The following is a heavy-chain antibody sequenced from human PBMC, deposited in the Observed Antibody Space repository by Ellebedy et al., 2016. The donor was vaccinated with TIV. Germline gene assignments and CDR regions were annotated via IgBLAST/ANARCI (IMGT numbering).Heavy chain of an antibody. Sequence: SETLSLTXAVSGISISSSTWWSWVRQPPGKGLEWIGEIYHSGSTNYKPSLKSRVTLSVDKSKNQFSLKLISVTAADTAVYYCARNPENAEWEPRAFDLWGQGEMVTVSS. D-gene: IGHD1-26*01. CDR2: IYHSGST. CDR3: ARNPENAEWEPRAFDL. J-gene: IGHJ3*01. CDR1: GISISSSTW. V-gene: IGHV4-4*02.